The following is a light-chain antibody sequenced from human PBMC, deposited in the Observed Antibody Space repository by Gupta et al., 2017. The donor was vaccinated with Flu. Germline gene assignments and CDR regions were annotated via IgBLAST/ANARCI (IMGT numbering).Light chain of an antibody. J-gene: IGKJ1*01. V-gene: IGKV1-5*03. CDR2: MAS. Sequence: DIQMTQSPSTLSASVGDRVTITCRASQNISSWLAWYQQKPGKPPKLLIYMASTLETGVPSRFAGSGSGTEFTLTISSLQPDDFATYYCKEYKRYSWTFGQGTXVEIK. CDR3: KEYKRYSWT. CDR1: QNISSW.